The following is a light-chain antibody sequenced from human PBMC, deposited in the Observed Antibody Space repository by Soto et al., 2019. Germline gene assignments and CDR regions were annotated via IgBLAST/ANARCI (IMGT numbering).Light chain of an antibody. J-gene: IGLJ3*02. V-gene: IGLV2-14*01. CDR1: SSDVGGYNH. CDR3: QQYTNWPWT. CDR2: EVT. Sequence: QSALTQPASVSGSPGQSITISCTGTSSDVGGYNHVSWYQIHPGKAPKLIIYEVTSRPSGVSYRFSGSKSGTEFTLTISSLQSEDFAVYYCQQYTNWPWTFGRGTK.